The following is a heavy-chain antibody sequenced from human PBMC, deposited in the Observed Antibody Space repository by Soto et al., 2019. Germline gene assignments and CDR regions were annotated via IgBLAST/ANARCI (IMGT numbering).Heavy chain of an antibody. CDR2: IIPIFGTA. J-gene: IGHJ4*02. D-gene: IGHD4-17*01. Sequence: QVQLVQSGAEVKKPGSSVKVSCKASGGTFSSYAISWVRQAPGQGLEWMGGIIPIFGTANYAQKFQGRVTITAYESTSTAYMELSSLRSEDTALYYCASGAGREADYGEDYWGQGTPVTASS. CDR3: ASGAGREADYGEDY. V-gene: IGHV1-69*01. CDR1: GGTFSSYA.